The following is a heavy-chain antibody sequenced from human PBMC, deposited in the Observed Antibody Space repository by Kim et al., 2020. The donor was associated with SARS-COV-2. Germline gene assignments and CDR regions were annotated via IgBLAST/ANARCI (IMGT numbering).Heavy chain of an antibody. D-gene: IGHD3-22*01. CDR1: GFTFSSYG. CDR2: ISYDGSNK. J-gene: IGHJ6*01. Sequence: GGSLRLSCAASGFTFSSYGMHWVRQAPGKGLEWVAVISYDGSNKYYADSVKGRFTISRDNSKNTLYLQMNSLRAEDTAEYYCAKDPMVYYDSSGYYYD. V-gene: IGHV3-30*18. CDR3: AKDPMVYYDSSGYYYD.